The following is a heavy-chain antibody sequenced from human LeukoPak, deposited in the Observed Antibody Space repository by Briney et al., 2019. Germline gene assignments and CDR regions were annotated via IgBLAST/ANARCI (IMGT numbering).Heavy chain of an antibody. D-gene: IGHD3-10*01. V-gene: IGHV4-39*01. CDR3: ARGYGFGDV. Sequence: SETLSLTCTVSGVSISSTSYYWGWIRQPPGKGLEWIASIYYSGSTYYNPSLKSRVTISVDTSKNQFSLKLSSVTAADTAVYYCARGYGFGDVWGKGTTVTVSS. J-gene: IGHJ6*04. CDR1: GVSISSTSYY. CDR2: IYYSGST.